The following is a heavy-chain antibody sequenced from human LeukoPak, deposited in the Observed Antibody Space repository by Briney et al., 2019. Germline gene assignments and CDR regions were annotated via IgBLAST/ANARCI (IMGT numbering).Heavy chain of an antibody. D-gene: IGHD6-13*01. CDR1: GFTFSSYW. CDR2: INSDGSNT. J-gene: IGHJ4*02. CDR3: GKDLSWGSTDY. V-gene: IGHV3-74*01. Sequence: GGSLRLSCAASGFTFSSYWMHWVRQAPGKGLVWVSRINSDGSNTRYADSVKGRFTISRDNAKNTLYLQMNSLRAEDAAMYYCGKDLSWGSTDYWGQGTLVTVSS.